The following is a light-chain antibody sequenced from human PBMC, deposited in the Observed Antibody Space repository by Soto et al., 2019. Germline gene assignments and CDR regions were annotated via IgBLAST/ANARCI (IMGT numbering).Light chain of an antibody. CDR2: GAS. V-gene: IGKV3-15*01. J-gene: IGKJ3*01. CDR3: QQYNDWPPFT. CDR1: QTVSSN. Sequence: EIVMTQSPATLSVSPGERATLSCRASQTVSSNLAWYQQKPGQAPRLLIHGASTRAAGIPARFGGSGSGTEFTLTISSLQSEDFAVYYCQQYNDWPPFTVGPGTRVDIK.